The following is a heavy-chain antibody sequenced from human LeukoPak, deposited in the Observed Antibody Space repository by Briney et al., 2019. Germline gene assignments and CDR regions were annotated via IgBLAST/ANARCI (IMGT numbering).Heavy chain of an antibody. CDR2: IYYSFTT. CDR3: ARVETSYYGSGTYEDWFDP. D-gene: IGHD3-10*01. J-gene: IGHJ5*02. Sequence: SETLSLTCTVSGDSIRSGDYYWSWIRQPPGKGLEWIGYIYYSFTTYYNPSLKSRVNIEVDTSKNQFSLRLSSVTAADTAVYYCARVETSYYGSGTYEDWFDPWGQGTLVIVSS. CDR1: GDSIRSGDYY. V-gene: IGHV4-30-4*01.